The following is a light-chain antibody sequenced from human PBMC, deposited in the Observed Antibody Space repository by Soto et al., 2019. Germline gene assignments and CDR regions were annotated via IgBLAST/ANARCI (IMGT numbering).Light chain of an antibody. V-gene: IGLV7-43*01. CDR2: TTT. J-gene: IGLJ3*02. Sequence: QAVVTQEPSLTVSPGGTVTLTCASSTGAVTSGYYANWFQQKPGQAPRALIYTTTNTHSWTPARFSGSLLGGKAALTLSGVQPEDEAEYYCLLYYGGVWVFGGGTKLTVL. CDR3: LLYYGGVWV. CDR1: TGAVTSGYY.